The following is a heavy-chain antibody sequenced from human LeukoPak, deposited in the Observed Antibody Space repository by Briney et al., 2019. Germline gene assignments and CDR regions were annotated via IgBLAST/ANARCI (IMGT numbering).Heavy chain of an antibody. D-gene: IGHD3-22*01. V-gene: IGHV3-23*01. CDR1: GFTFSIYA. J-gene: IGHJ4*02. CDR2: ITSRGEST. Sequence: GGSLRLSCAASGFTFSIYAMSWVRQAPGKGLQWVSSITSRGESTWYVDSVKGRFTITRDNSENTLYLKMHSLRAEDTAVYYCARDRPNYYGSDGHYYRRDGDYWGRGTLVSVSS. CDR3: ARDRPNYYGSDGHYYRRDGDY.